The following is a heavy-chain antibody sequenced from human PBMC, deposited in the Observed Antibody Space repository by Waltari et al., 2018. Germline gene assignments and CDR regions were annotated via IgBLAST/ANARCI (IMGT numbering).Heavy chain of an antibody. CDR2: INHSGST. J-gene: IGHJ6*02. D-gene: IGHD5-12*01. V-gene: IGHV4-34*01. CDR1: GGSFRGYY. CDR3: ARGGPIVAHYYGMDV. Sequence: QVQLQQWGAGLLKPSETLSLTCAVYGGSFRGYYWRWIRQPPGKGLEWIGEINHSGSTNYNPSLKSRVTISVDTSKNQFSLKLSSVTAADTAVYYCARGGPIVAHYYGMDVWGQGTTVTVSS.